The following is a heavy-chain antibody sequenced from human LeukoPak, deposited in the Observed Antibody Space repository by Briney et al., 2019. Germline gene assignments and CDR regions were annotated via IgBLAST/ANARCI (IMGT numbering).Heavy chain of an antibody. CDR2: IYYSGTT. CDR1: GAPISSSLYY. Sequence: SETLSLTCTVSGAPISSSLYYWGWIRQPPGMGLEWIGSIYYSGTTYYNPSLRSLLTMSLDESKNQVSLTLTSVTAADTAVYYCARKGVSDLYYFDSWGQGTLVTVSS. D-gene: IGHD3-16*01. V-gene: IGHV4-39*07. J-gene: IGHJ4*02. CDR3: ARKGVSDLYYFDS.